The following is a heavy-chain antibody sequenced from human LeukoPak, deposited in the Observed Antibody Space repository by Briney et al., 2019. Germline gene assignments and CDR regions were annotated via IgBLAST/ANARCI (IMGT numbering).Heavy chain of an antibody. V-gene: IGHV1-18*01. J-gene: IGHJ3*02. CDR3: ASSVRYLADAFDI. CDR1: GYTFTIYG. CDR2: ISAYNGNT. D-gene: IGHD3-16*01. Sequence: GASVTVSCKASGYTFTIYGISWVRQAPGQGLEWMGWISAYNGNTNYAQKLQGRVTMTTDTSTSTAYMELRSLRSDDTAVYYCASSVRYLADAFDIWGQGTMVTVSS.